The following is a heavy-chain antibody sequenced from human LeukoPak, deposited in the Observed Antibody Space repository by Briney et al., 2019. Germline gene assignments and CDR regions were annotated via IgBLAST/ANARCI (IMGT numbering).Heavy chain of an antibody. CDR2: FDPEDGET. CDR3: ASGRWVRNTGMNWYFAY. D-gene: IGHD1-26*01. V-gene: IGHV1-24*01. J-gene: IGHJ4*02. Sequence: ASVKVSCKVSGSTLRELFMHWVRQAPGKGLEWMGGFDPEDGETSYAQTFHGRVTVTEDKSTDTAYMELRNLRSEDTAVYYCASGRWVRNTGMNWYFAYWGQGTLVTVSS. CDR1: GSTLRELF.